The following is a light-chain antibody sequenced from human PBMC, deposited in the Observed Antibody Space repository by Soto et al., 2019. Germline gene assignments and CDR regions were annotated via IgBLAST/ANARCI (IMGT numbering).Light chain of an antibody. CDR1: QSVGYS. J-gene: IGKJ5*01. V-gene: IGKV3-20*01. CDR3: QQYGPSLIT. CDR2: DAS. Sequence: ENVLTQSPGTLSLSPGARATLSCRSGQSVGYSLAWYQQRPGQAPTLLISDASTRAPGIPGRFSGSGSGTDFTLTISRLQPEDYALYYCQQYGPSLITFGQGTRLEIK.